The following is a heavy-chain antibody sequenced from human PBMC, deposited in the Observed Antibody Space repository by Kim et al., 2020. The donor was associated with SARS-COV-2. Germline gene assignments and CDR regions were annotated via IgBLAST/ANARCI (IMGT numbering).Heavy chain of an antibody. CDR3: AKGQGHIVATTDFDD. CDR1: GFTFGLYA. V-gene: IGHV3-9*01. CDR2: ISWDTGTV. J-gene: IGHJ4*01. D-gene: IGHD3-16*02. Sequence: GGSLRLSCAASGFTFGLYAIHWVRQAPGKGLEWVSVISWDTGTVAYADSVRGRFTSSRENAKNSLFLQMNSLRTEDTAFYYSAKGQGHIVATTDFDDWG.